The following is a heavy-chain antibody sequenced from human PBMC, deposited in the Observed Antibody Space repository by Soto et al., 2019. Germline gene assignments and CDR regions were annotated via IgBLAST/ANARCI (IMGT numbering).Heavy chain of an antibody. J-gene: IGHJ6*03. Sequence: PSETLSLTCTVSGGSISSGCYYWSWIRQHPGKGLEWIGYIYYSGSTYYNPSLKSRVTISVDTSKNQFSLKLSSVTAADTAVYYCARHRPSRFGELYYYYYMDVWGEGTTVTVSS. CDR1: GGSISSGCYY. V-gene: IGHV4-31*03. D-gene: IGHD3-10*01. CDR3: ARHRPSRFGELYYYYYMDV. CDR2: IYYSGST.